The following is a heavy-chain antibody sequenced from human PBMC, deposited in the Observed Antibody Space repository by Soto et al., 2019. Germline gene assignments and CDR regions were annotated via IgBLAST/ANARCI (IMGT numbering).Heavy chain of an antibody. J-gene: IGHJ3*01. Sequence: GGSLRLSCAASDSTIRRYAMSWVRQAPGKGLEWVSGITGNSARIYYADSVKGRFSISRDNSKNTLYLQMDTLRAEDTAVYYCAKNGDFDYDAFDVWGQGXVVTVSS. CDR3: AKNGDFDYDAFDV. CDR1: DSTIRRYA. V-gene: IGHV3-23*01. D-gene: IGHD3-16*01. CDR2: ITGNSARI.